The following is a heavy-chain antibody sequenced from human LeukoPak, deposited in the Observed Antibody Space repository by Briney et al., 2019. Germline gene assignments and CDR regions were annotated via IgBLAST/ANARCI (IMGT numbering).Heavy chain of an antibody. CDR2: INHSGST. J-gene: IGHJ4*02. Sequence: KTSETLSLTCAVYGGSFSGYYWSWIRQPPGKGLEWIGEINHSGSTNYNPSLKSRVTISVDTSKSQFSPKLSSVTAADTAVYYCARTTYDSSGYFDYWGQGTLVTVSS. V-gene: IGHV4-34*01. CDR1: GGSFSGYY. D-gene: IGHD3-22*01. CDR3: ARTTYDSSGYFDY.